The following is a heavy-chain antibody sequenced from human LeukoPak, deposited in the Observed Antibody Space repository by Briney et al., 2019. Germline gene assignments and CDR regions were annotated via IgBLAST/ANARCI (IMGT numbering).Heavy chain of an antibody. CDR1: GFTFSSYA. V-gene: IGHV3-23*01. CDR3: ARHSSGWYGDGFDI. J-gene: IGHJ3*02. Sequence: GGSLSLSRAASGFTFSSYAMSWVRQAPGKGLKWVSAISGSAGSTNYADSVKGRFTISRDNSKNTVYLQMNSLRAEDTAVYYCARHSSGWYGDGFDIWGQGSMVTVSS. D-gene: IGHD6-19*01. CDR2: ISGSAGST.